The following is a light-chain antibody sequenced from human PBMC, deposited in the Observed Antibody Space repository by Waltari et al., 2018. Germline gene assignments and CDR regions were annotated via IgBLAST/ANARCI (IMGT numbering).Light chain of an antibody. CDR1: QSISSY. V-gene: IGKV1-39*01. CDR3: QQSYRAPQT. Sequence: IQMTQSPSSLSASVGDRVTITCRASQSISSYLNWYQQKPGKAPKLLIFAASALQSGVSSRFSGSGSQTDFTLTIRNLQPEDFATYYCQQSYRAPQTFGGGTKVDMK. J-gene: IGKJ4*01. CDR2: AAS.